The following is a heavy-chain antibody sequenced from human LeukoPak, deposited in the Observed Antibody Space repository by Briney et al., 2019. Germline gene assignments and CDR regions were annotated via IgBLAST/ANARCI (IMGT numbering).Heavy chain of an antibody. V-gene: IGHV3-48*03. CDR2: ISSSGSTI. D-gene: IGHD4-17*01. Sequence: PGGALKLSCAASGFTFSSYEMNWVRQAPGKGLEWVSYISSSGSTIYYADSVKGRFTISRDNAKNSLYLQMNSLRAEDPAVYYCARGFLTSGDYAWGQGTLVTVSS. J-gene: IGHJ5*02. CDR3: ARGFLTSGDYA. CDR1: GFTFSSYE.